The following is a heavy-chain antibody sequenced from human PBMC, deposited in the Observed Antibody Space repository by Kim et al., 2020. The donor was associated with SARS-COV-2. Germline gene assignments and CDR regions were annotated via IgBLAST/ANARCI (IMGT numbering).Heavy chain of an antibody. D-gene: IGHD3-3*01. CDR2: ISGSGGST. V-gene: IGHV3-23*01. CDR1: GFTFSSYA. J-gene: IGHJ6*02. CDR3: AKDRATDFWSEGRYYYTAVDV. Sequence: GGSLRLSCAASGFTFSSYAMSWVRQAPGEGLEWVTAISGSGGSTYYADSVKGRFTISRDNSKNTLFLQVNSLRAEDTAVYYCAKDRATDFWSEGRYYYTAVDVWGQGTTVTVSS.